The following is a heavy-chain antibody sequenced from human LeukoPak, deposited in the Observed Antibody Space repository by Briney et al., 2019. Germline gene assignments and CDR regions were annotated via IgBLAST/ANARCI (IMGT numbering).Heavy chain of an antibody. V-gene: IGHV3-7*03. D-gene: IGHD4-17*01. CDR1: GFTFSSYW. CDR3: ARDRGGDYGDYSMYYFDY. CDR2: IKQDGSEK. J-gene: IGHJ4*02. Sequence: GGSLRLSCAASGFTFSSYWMSWVRQAPGKGLEWVANIKQDGSEKYYVDSVKGRFTISRDNAKNSLYLQMNSLRAEDTAVYYCARDRGGDYGDYSMYYFDYWGQGILVTVSS.